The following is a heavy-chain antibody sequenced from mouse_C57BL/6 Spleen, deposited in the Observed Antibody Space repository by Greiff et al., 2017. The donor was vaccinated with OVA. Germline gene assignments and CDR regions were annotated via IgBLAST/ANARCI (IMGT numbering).Heavy chain of an antibody. Sequence: QVTLKESGAELVRPGASVTLSCKASGYTFTDYEMHWVKQTPVHGLEWIGAIDPETGGTAYNQKFKGKAILTADKSSSTAYMELRSLTSEDSAVYYCTKTAQVPFAYWGQGTLVTVSA. D-gene: IGHD3-2*02. V-gene: IGHV1-15*01. CDR3: TKTAQVPFAY. CDR1: GYTFTDYE. CDR2: IDPETGGT. J-gene: IGHJ3*01.